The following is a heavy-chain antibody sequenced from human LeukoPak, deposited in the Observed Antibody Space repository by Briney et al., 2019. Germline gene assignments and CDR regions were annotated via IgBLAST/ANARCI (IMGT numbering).Heavy chain of an antibody. D-gene: IGHD5-18*01. V-gene: IGHV3-21*01. CDR2: ISSSSSYI. Sequence: PGGSLRLSCAASGFTFSSYSMNWVCQAPGKGLEWVSSISSSSSYIYYADSVKGRFTISRDNAKNSLYLQMNSLRAEDTAVYYCARDLWKSVGSFGYYYGMDVWGQGTTVTVSS. CDR3: ARDLWKSVGSFGYYYGMDV. J-gene: IGHJ6*02. CDR1: GFTFSSYS.